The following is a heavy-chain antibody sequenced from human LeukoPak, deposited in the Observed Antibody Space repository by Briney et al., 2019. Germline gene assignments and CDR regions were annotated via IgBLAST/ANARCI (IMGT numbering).Heavy chain of an antibody. D-gene: IGHD6-19*01. CDR3: AKHFGTSVWFFDS. CDR1: GFTFSSYA. CDR2: MSGSGYTA. V-gene: IGHV3-23*01. J-gene: IGHJ4*02. Sequence: GGSLRLSCAASGFTFSSYALSWVRQAPGKGLEWVSLMSGSGYTADYADSAKGRFTISRDNSKNTLYLQMNSLNAEDTALYYCAKHFGTSVWFFDSWGQGTLVTVSS.